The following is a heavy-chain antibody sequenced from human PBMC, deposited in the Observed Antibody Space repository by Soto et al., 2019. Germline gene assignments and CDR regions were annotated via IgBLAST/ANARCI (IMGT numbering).Heavy chain of an antibody. CDR2: INPDGSEK. V-gene: IGHV3-7*01. CDR1: GLTFSSFW. J-gene: IGHJ4*02. Sequence: GRSLRLSCAASGLTFSSFWMDWVRQAPGKGLEWVANINPDGSEKHYVDSVKGRFTISRDNAKNSLYLQMSSLTAEDSDLYYCSRSLDSWGQGTRVTVSS. CDR3: SRSLDS.